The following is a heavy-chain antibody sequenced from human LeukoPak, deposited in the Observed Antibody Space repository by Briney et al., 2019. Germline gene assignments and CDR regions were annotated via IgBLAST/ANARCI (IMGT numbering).Heavy chain of an antibody. CDR3: ARAGTVTTFDYFDY. J-gene: IGHJ4*02. V-gene: IGHV1-69*05. CDR2: IIPIFGTA. Sequence: SVKVSCKASGGTFSSYAISWVRQAPGQGLEWMGGIIPIFGTAHYAQKFQGRVTITTDESTSTAYMELSSLRSEDTAVYYCARAGTVTTFDYFDYWGQGTLVTVSS. CDR1: GGTFSSYA. D-gene: IGHD4-17*01.